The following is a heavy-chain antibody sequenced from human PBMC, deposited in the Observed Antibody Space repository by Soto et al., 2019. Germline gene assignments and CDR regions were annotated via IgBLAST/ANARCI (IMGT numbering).Heavy chain of an antibody. CDR3: VGALTYEVPYYYYGMDV. J-gene: IGHJ6*02. V-gene: IGHV3-7*01. CDR2: IRQGGNEK. CDR1: GFMFSSYL. Sequence: GSLRLSCKASGFMFSSYLMSWVRQAPGKGLEWVANIRQGGNEKFYVDSVKGRFTISRDNAKKSLYLQMNSLRAEDTAVYYCVGALTYEVPYYYYGMDVWGQGTTVTVS. D-gene: IGHD3-16*01.